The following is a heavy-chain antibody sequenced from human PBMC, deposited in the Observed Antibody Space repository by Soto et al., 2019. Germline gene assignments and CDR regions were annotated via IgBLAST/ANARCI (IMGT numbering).Heavy chain of an antibody. D-gene: IGHD4-17*01. CDR3: AKDFTPDGYWDFDY. J-gene: IGHJ4*02. V-gene: IGHV3-23*01. CDR2: VPQTGSST. CDR1: GFTFSTYT. Sequence: GGSLRLSCGASGFTFSTYTMSWVRQPPGKGLEWVSAVPQTGSSTFYADSVKGRFTISRDNSKNTLYLQMNNLRAEDTAIYYCAKDFTPDGYWDFDYWGQGTLVTVS.